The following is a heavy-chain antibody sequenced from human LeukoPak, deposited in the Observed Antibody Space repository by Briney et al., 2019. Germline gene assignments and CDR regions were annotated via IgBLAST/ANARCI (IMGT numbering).Heavy chain of an antibody. CDR2: IIPIFGTA. D-gene: IGHD6-6*01. CDR3: AREGGIAARPVDY. J-gene: IGHJ4*02. V-gene: IGHV1-69*05. Sequence: SVKVSCKASGGTFISYAISWVRQAPGQGLEWMGRIIPIFGTANYAQKFQGRVTITTEQSTSTAYMELSSLRSEDTAVYYCAREGGIAARPVDYWGQGTLVTVSS. CDR1: GGTFISYA.